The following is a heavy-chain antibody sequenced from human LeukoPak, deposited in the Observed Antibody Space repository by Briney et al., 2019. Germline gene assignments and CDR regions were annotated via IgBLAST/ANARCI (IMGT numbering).Heavy chain of an antibody. CDR1: GFTFSTYS. Sequence: GGSLRLSCAASGFTFSTYSMHWVRQAPGKGLVWVSRTNTGGSTISYADSVKGRFTISRDNAKNTLYLQMNSLRVEDTAVYYCARVGYNYGYDWWGQGTLVTVSS. J-gene: IGHJ4*02. CDR3: ARVGYNYGYDW. V-gene: IGHV3-74*01. D-gene: IGHD5-18*01. CDR2: TNTGGSTI.